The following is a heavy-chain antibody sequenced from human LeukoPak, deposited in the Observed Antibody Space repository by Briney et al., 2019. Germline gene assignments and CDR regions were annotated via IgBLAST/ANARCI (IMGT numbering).Heavy chain of an antibody. D-gene: IGHD3-9*01. CDR2: MNPNSGNT. V-gene: IGHV1-8*02. Sequence: GASVKVSCKASGYTFTSYGISWVRQAPGQGLEWMGWMNPNSGNTGYAQKFQGRVTMTRNTSISTAYMELSSLRSEDTAVYYCARGIYYDILTGYYSWFDPWGQGTLVTVSS. CDR1: GYTFTSYG. CDR3: ARGIYYDILTGYYSWFDP. J-gene: IGHJ5*02.